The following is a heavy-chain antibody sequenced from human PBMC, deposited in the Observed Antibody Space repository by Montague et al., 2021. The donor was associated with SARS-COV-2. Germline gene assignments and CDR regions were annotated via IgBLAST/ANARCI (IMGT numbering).Heavy chain of an antibody. D-gene: IGHD6-19*01. CDR2: MKYDGSAI. Sequence: SLRLSCAASGFAFSSYCMGWIRQSPGKGLEWVALMKYDGSAIYYLDSVKGRFTISRDNARRSVFLQMNSLGAEDTAVYYCARGPNSRGGHKGSFWGHGTLVSVSS. V-gene: IGHV3-7*01. J-gene: IGHJ4*01. CDR1: GFAFSSYC. CDR3: ARGPNSRGGHKGSF.